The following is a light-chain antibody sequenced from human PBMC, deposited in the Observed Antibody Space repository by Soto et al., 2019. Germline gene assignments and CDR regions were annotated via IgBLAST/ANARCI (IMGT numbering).Light chain of an antibody. Sequence: QSALTQPPSASGSPGQSVTISCTGTSRDVGGYNYVSWYQQHPGKAPKLMIYEVSKRPSGVPDRFSGSKSGTTASLTVSGLQAEDEADYYCNSYAGSNNGVFGGGTKVTVL. CDR3: NSYAGSNNGV. V-gene: IGLV2-8*01. CDR1: SRDVGGYNY. J-gene: IGLJ3*02. CDR2: EVS.